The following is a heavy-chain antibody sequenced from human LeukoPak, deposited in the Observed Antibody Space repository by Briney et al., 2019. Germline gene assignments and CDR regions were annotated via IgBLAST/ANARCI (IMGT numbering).Heavy chain of an antibody. CDR2: IYYTGST. CDR1: GGSIISYY. V-gene: IGHV4-59*01. Sequence: PSETLSLTCTVSGGSIISYYWTWIRQPPGKGLEWIGYIYYTGSTKYNPSLKSRVTVSVDTSKNQFSLKLSSVTAADTAVYYCARDGRGYSYGVGFDPWGQGTLVTVSS. J-gene: IGHJ5*02. D-gene: IGHD5-18*01. CDR3: ARDGRGYSYGVGFDP.